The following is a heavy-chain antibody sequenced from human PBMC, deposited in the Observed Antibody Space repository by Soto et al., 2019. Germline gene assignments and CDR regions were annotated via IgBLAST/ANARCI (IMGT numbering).Heavy chain of an antibody. CDR2: INAGNGNT. Sequence: QVQLVQSGAEVKKPGASVKVSCKASGYTFTNYAMHWLRQAPGQRLEWMGWINAGNGNTKYSQKFQGRVTITRDTSASTAYMELSSLRSEDTAVYYCASSFTVPAAIDYWGQGTLVTVSS. V-gene: IGHV1-3*01. CDR1: GYTFTNYA. D-gene: IGHD2-2*02. CDR3: ASSFTVPAAIDY. J-gene: IGHJ4*02.